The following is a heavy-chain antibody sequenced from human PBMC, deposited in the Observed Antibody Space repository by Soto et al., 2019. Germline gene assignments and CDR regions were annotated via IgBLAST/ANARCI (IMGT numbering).Heavy chain of an antibody. V-gene: IGHV4-30-2*03. J-gene: IGHJ4*02. CDR3: AFEAPYYYGSGSFDY. CDR2: IYYSGST. Sequence: QLQLQESGSGLVKPSQTLSLTCTVSGGSISSGGYSWSWIRQPPGKGLEWIGSIYYSGSTYYNPSLKSRVTISVDTSKNQFSLKLSSVTAADTAVYYCAFEAPYYYGSGSFDYWGQGTLVTVSS. CDR1: GGSISSGGYS. D-gene: IGHD3-10*01.